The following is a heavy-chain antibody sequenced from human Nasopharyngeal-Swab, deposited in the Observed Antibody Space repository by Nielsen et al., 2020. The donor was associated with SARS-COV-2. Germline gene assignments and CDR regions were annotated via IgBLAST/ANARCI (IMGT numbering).Heavy chain of an antibody. CDR2: ISAYNGNS. CDR3: VRAGIAAAGDFDY. V-gene: IGHV1-18*01. D-gene: IGHD6-13*01. J-gene: IGHJ4*02. Sequence: WGRQAGGQGLEWMGWISAYNGNSNYAQKLQGRVTMTTDTSTSTAYMELRSLRSDDRAVYYCVRAGIAAAGDFDYWGQGTLVT.